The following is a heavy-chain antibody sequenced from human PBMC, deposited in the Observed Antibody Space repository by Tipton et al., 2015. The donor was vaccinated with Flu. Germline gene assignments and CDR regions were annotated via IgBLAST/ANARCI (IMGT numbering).Heavy chain of an antibody. V-gene: IGHV4-59*01. CDR3: ARWGYYDILTGYYSSWYYGMDV. CDR1: GGSISSYY. CDR2: IYYSGST. D-gene: IGHD3-9*01. Sequence: LRLSCTVSGGSISSYYWSWIRQPPGKGLEWIGYIYYSGSTNYNPSLKSRVTISVDTSKNQFSLKLSSVTAADTAVYYCARWGYYDILTGYYSSWYYGMDVWGQGTTVTVSS. J-gene: IGHJ6*02.